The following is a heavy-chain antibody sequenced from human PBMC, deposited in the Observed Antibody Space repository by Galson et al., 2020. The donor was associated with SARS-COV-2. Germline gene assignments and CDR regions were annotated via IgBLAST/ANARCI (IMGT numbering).Heavy chain of an antibody. J-gene: IGHJ5*02. CDR1: GGPIRSSNYY. Sequence: SQTLSLTCTVSGGPIRSSNYYWGWIRQPPGKGLEWIGSVLNSGTTHYSPSLKSRVTISVDTSKNPFSLNLNSVTAADTAMYYCARDATSSGWYNWFDPWGQGTLVTISS. D-gene: IGHD6-19*01. CDR2: VLNSGTT. V-gene: IGHV4-39*07. CDR3: ARDATSSGWYNWFDP.